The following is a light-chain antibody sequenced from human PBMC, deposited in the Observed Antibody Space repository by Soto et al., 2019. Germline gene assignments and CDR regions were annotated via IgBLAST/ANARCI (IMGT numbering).Light chain of an antibody. V-gene: IGLV2-11*01. J-gene: IGLJ1*01. CDR1: SSDVGGYNY. Sequence: QSVLTQPPSASGSPGQSVTISCTGTSSDVGGYNYVSWYQQHPGKAPKLMIYDVTKRPSGVPDRFSGSESGNTASLTISGLQSEDEADYYCCSHAGSYTYVFGTGTKVTVL. CDR3: CSHAGSYTYV. CDR2: DVT.